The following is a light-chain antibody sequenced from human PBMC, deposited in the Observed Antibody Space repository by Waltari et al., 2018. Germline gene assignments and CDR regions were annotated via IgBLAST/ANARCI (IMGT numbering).Light chain of an antibody. J-gene: IGKJ1*01. Sequence: EIVMTQSPATLSVFPGERAPLSCRASQSIRSNLAWYQHKPGQDPRLLIYGASTRATGIPARFSGSGSGTEFTLTISSLQSEDFAVYFCQQYDNWLGTFGQGTKVEIK. V-gene: IGKV3-15*01. CDR3: QQYDNWLGT. CDR1: QSIRSN. CDR2: GAS.